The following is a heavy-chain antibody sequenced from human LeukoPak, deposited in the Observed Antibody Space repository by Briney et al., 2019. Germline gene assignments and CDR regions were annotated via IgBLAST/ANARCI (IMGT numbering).Heavy chain of an antibody. CDR2: IYYSGST. J-gene: IGHJ4*02. V-gene: IGHV4-31*03. Sequence: SQTLSLTCTGSSGSISSGGYYWSWIRQHPGKGLEWIGYIYYSGSTYYNPSLKSRVTMSVYSSKNQFSLKLSSVTAADTAVYYCARGAPYYFDYWGQGTLVTVSS. CDR1: SGSISSGGYY. CDR3: ARGAPYYFDY.